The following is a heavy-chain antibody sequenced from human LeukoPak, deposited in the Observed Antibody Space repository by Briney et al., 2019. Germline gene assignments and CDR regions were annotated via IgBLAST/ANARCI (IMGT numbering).Heavy chain of an antibody. V-gene: IGHV3-23*01. CDR1: GFTCCSYA. CDR3: AKGLLRYYYYYMDV. Sequence: PGGSLRLSCAASGFTCCSYAMSWVRPAPGKGLEWVSAISGSGGSTYYADSVKGRFTISRDNSKNTLYLQMNSLRAEDTAVYYCAKGLLRYYYYYMDVWGKGTTVTVSS. CDR2: ISGSGGST. D-gene: IGHD3-10*01. J-gene: IGHJ6*03.